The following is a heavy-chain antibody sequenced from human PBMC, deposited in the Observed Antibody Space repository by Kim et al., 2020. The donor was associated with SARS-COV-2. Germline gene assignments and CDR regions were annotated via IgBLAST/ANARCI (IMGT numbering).Heavy chain of an antibody. CDR2: SYNNESGNT. D-gene: IGHD6-6*01. J-gene: IGHJ3*02. CDR1: GGSISSCN. Sequence: SETLSLTCTVSGGSISSCNYYWVRQPQAPGLGWVWYSYNNESGNTYYNLTLQSPITVAAYTNKNYLTLKPSSAAAAAASDCYCARTIAVRPAAYDNWG. CDR3: ARTIAVRPAAYDN. V-gene: IGHV4-4*08.